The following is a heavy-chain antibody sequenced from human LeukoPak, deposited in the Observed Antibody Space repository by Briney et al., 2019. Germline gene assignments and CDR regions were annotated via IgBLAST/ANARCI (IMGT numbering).Heavy chain of an antibody. CDR2: IYYSGST. J-gene: IGHJ5*02. D-gene: IGHD6-19*01. V-gene: IGHV4-39*01. Sequence: ESSETLSLTCTVSGGSISSSSYYWGWIRQPPGKGLEWIGSIYYSGSTYYNPSLKSRVTISVDTSKNQFSLKLSSVTAADTAVYYCARHVWEQWLVYWFDPWGQGTLVTVSS. CDR1: GGSISSSSYY. CDR3: ARHVWEQWLVYWFDP.